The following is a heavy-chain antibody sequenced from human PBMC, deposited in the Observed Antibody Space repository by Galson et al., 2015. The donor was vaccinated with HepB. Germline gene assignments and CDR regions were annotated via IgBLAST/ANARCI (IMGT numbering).Heavy chain of an antibody. D-gene: IGHD6-13*01. V-gene: IGHV3-30-3*01. J-gene: IGHJ4*02. CDR3: ARGAAAGRKYYFDY. CDR1: GFTFSSYA. CDR2: ISYDGSNK. Sequence: SLRLSCAASGFTFSSYAMHWVRQAPGKGLEWVAVISYDGSNKYYADSVKGRFTISRDNSKNTLYLQMNSLRAEDTAVYYCARGAAAGRKYYFDYWGQGTLVTVSS.